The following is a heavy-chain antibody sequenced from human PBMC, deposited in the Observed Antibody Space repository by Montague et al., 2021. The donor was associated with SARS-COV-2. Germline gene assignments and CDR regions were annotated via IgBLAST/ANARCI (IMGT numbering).Heavy chain of an antibody. J-gene: IGHJ4*02. V-gene: IGHV3-7*01. CDR3: AGTYRSGWGVGVYYFDY. CDR2: IKQDGSEK. CDR1: GFTFSSYW. Sequence: SLRLSCAASGFTFSSYWMSWVRQAPGKGLEWVANIKQDGSEKYCVDSVKGRFTISRDNAKNSLYLQMNSLWAEDTAVYYCAGTYRSGWGVGVYYFDYWGQGTLVTVSS. D-gene: IGHD6-19*01.